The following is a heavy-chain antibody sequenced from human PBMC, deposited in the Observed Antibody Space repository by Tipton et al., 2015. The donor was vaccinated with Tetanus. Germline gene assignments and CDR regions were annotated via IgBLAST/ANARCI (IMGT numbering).Heavy chain of an antibody. CDR3: ARRGGDFLTGYYDS. J-gene: IGHJ4*02. CDR2: IYYSGST. D-gene: IGHD3-9*01. V-gene: IGHV4-39*01. CDR1: GGSISSSDHY. Sequence: TLSLTCSVSGGSISSSDHYWGWIRQHPGKGLEWIGSIYYSGSTYYNPSLKSRVTISVDTSKNQFSLKLTSVTAADTAVYYCARRGGDFLTGYYDSWGQGTPVIVSS.